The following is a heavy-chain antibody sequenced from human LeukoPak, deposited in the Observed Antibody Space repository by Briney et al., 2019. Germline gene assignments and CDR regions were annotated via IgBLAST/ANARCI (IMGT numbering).Heavy chain of an antibody. CDR3: ASRRGDY. CDR2: MNLDGAER. J-gene: IGHJ4*02. CDR1: GFTFSGYW. V-gene: IGHV3-7*01. Sequence: GGSLRLSCEASGFTFSGYWMSWVRQAPGKGLEWVANMNLDGAERYYVDSVKGRFTISRDNAKNSLFLQMDGLGAEDTAVYYCASRRGDYWGQGTLVTVSS.